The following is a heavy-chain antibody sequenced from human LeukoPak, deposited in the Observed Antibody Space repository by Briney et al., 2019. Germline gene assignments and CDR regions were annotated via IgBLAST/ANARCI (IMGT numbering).Heavy chain of an antibody. J-gene: IGHJ6*02. D-gene: IGHD3-3*01. CDR3: AALRFLEWLPSGGMDV. CDR1: GFTFSSCE. CDR2: ISSSGSTI. V-gene: IGHV3-48*03. Sequence: LTGGSLRLSCAASGFTFSSCEMNWVRQAPGKGLEWVSYISSSGSTIYYADSVKGRFTISRDNAKNSLYLQMNSLRAEDTAVYYCAALRFLEWLPSGGMDVWGQGTTVTVSS.